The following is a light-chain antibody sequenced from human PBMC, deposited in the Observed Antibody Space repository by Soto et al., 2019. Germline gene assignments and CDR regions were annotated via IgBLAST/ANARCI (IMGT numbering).Light chain of an antibody. Sequence: DIVMTQSPDSLAVSLGERATFNCKSSQTLLYSSNNKNYLAWYQQKPGQPPKVIIYWASTRNSGVPDRFSGSGSGTDFSLTISSLQAEDLAVYYCQQYYTTPYTFGQGTKLEIK. J-gene: IGKJ2*01. CDR2: WAS. CDR1: QTLLYSSNNKNY. CDR3: QQYYTTPYT. V-gene: IGKV4-1*01.